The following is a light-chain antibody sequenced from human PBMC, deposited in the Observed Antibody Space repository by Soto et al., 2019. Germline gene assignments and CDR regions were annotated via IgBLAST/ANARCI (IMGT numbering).Light chain of an antibody. CDR1: QSISSW. J-gene: IGKJ1*01. CDR3: KQYNSYWK. CDR2: KAS. Sequence: DIQMTHSPSTLSASVLYIVTITFRSSQSISSWLAWYQQKPGKAPKLLIYKASSLESGVPSRFSGSGSGKEFTLTISSLQPDDFATYYCKQYNSYWKFGQGTKVDIK. V-gene: IGKV1-5*03.